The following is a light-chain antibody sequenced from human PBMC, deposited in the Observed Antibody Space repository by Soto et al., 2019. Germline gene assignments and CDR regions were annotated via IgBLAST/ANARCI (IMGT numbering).Light chain of an antibody. CDR3: QQYGNSPIT. CDR1: QSVTVNS. CDR2: AAS. V-gene: IGKV3-20*01. J-gene: IGKJ5*01. Sequence: EILLTQSPSTLSFSPGEGVTLSCRASQSVTVNSLAWYQQKPGQAPRLLIYAASTRAAAVPDRFSGSGSGTDFTLTISRLELEDFAVFYCQQYGNSPITFGQGTRLEIK.